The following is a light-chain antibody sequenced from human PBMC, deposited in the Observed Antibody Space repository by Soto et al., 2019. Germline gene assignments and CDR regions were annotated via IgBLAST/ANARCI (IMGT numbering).Light chain of an antibody. V-gene: IGLV3-9*01. Sequence: SYELTQPLSVSVALGQTARITCGGNNIGSKNVHWYQQKPGQAPVLVIYRDSNRPSGIPERFSGSNSGNTATLTISRAQAGDEADYYCQVWVSSTAVFGTGTKLTVL. CDR2: RDS. J-gene: IGLJ1*01. CDR1: NIGSKN. CDR3: QVWVSSTAV.